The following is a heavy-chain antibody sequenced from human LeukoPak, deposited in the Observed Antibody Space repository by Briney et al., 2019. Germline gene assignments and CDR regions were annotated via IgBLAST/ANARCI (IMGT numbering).Heavy chain of an antibody. V-gene: IGHV3-7*01. Sequence: GGSLRLSCAASGFTFSSYWMSWVRQTPGKGLEWVANIKEDGSEKYYVDSVKGRFTISRDNAKNSLYLQMNSLRAEDTAVYYCARVRGIAVAGTASIYFDYWGQGTLVTVSS. CDR3: ARVRGIAVAGTASIYFDY. CDR1: GFTFSSYW. J-gene: IGHJ4*02. CDR2: IKEDGSEK. D-gene: IGHD6-19*01.